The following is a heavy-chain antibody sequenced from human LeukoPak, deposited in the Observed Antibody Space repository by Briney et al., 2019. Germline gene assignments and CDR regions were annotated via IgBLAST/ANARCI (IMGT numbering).Heavy chain of an antibody. V-gene: IGHV3-21*01. J-gene: IGHJ4*02. CDR2: ISSTTSYI. D-gene: IGHD5-18*01. CDR1: GFTFSSYS. CDR3: ARDGYDADGYLDY. Sequence: GGSLRLSCAASGFTFSSYSMNWVRQAPGKGLEWVSSISSTTSYIYYADSVKGRFTISRDNAKNSLYLQMSNLRADDTAVYFCARDGYDADGYLDYWGQGALVPVSS.